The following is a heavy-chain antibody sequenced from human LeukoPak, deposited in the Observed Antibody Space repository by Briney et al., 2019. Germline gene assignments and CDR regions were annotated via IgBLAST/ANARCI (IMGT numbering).Heavy chain of an antibody. Sequence: GGSLRLSCAASGFTFSTYAMSWVRQAPGQGLEWVSSINGDGGSTYYAESVKGRFTISRDNSKNTLYLQMNSLRAEDTAVYYCASLTYYYGSGSYSNGDYWGQGTLVTVSS. V-gene: IGHV3-23*01. CDR1: GFTFSTYA. J-gene: IGHJ4*02. CDR2: INGDGGST. D-gene: IGHD3-10*01. CDR3: ASLTYYYGSGSYSNGDY.